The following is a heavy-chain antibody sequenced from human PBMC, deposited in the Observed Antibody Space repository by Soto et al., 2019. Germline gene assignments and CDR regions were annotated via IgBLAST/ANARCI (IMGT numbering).Heavy chain of an antibody. CDR1: GGSISSYY. D-gene: IGHD1-26*01. Sequence: SETLSLTCTVSGGSISSYYWSWIRQPPGKGLEWIGYIYYSGSTNYDPSLKSRVTISVDTSKNQFSLKLSSVTAADTAVYYCARGVVGATTAGLFDYWGQGTLVTVSS. V-gene: IGHV4-59*12. CDR2: IYYSGST. J-gene: IGHJ4*02. CDR3: ARGVVGATTAGLFDY.